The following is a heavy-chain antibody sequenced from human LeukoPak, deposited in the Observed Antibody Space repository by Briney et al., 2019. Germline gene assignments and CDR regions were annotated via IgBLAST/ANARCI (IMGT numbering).Heavy chain of an antibody. D-gene: IGHD6-25*01. CDR2: ITGSGSST. CDR1: GFTFRSYA. J-gene: IGHJ4*02. CDR3: AKDKSFAAAGYHFDF. Sequence: PGGSLRLSCAASGFTFRSYAMTWVRQAPGKGLEWVSGITGSGSSTYYADSVKGRFTISRDNSKNTVYLQMNSLRSEDSGVYYCAKDKSFAAAGYHFDFWGQGALITVSS. V-gene: IGHV3-23*01.